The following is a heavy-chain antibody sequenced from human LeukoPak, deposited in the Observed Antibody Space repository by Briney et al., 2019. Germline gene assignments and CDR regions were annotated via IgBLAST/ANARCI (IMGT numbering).Heavy chain of an antibody. CDR1: GFTFSNAW. D-gene: IGHD6-19*01. J-gene: IGHJ4*02. V-gene: IGHV3-15*01. CDR2: IKSKTDGGTT. Sequence: GSLRLSCAASGFTFSNAWMSWVRQAPGKGLEWVGRIKSKTDGGTTDYAAPVKGRFTISRDDSKNTLYLQMNSLKTEDTAVYYCTTALSGWYMDYFDYWGQGTLVTVSS. CDR3: TTALSGWYMDYFDY.